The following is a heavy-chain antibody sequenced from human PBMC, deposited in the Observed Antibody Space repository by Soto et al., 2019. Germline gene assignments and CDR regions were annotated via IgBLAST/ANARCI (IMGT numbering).Heavy chain of an antibody. CDR3: ASGDYGGDYYYYGMDV. J-gene: IGHJ6*02. D-gene: IGHD4-17*01. CDR2: INHSGRT. Sequence: SETLSLTCAVYGGSFSGYYWSWIRQPPGKGLEWIGEINHSGRTNYNPSLKSRVTISADTSKNQFSLKLSSVTAADTAVYYCASGDYGGDYYYYGMDVWGQGTTVTVSS. CDR1: GGSFSGYY. V-gene: IGHV4-34*01.